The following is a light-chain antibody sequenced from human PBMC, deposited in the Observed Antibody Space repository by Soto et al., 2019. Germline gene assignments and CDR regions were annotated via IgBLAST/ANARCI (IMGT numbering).Light chain of an antibody. CDR1: QGIISA. J-gene: IGKJ4*01. CDR2: DAS. Sequence: AIQLTQSPSSLSASVGDRFAITCRASQGIISALAWYQQKPGKAPKLLIYDASSLESGVPSRFSGSGSGTDSTLTISSLQPEDFATYYCQQFNNYPLTFGGGTKVDIK. CDR3: QQFNNYPLT. V-gene: IGKV1D-13*01.